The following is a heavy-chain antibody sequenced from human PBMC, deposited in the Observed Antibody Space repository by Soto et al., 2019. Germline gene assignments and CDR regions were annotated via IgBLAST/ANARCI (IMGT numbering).Heavy chain of an antibody. D-gene: IGHD5-12*01. Sequence: QVQLVESGGGLVKPGGSLRLSCAASGFTFSDFYMYWIRQAPGKGLEWVSYISSSSSYTNYADSVKGRFTISRDNAKNTQYLQMNSLRDEDTAVYYCANGIVATGDLDYWGQGTLVTVSS. CDR1: GFTFSDFY. CDR2: ISSSSSYT. V-gene: IGHV3-11*05. J-gene: IGHJ4*02. CDR3: ANGIVATGDLDY.